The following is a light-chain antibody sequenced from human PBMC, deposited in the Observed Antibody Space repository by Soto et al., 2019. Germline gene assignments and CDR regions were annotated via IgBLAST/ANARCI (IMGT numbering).Light chain of an antibody. CDR1: QSVAGS. CDR3: QQRSTRIT. J-gene: IGKJ5*01. Sequence: EFVLTQSPATLSLSPGERAILSCRASQSVAGSLAWYQQKPGHAPRLLIYDLSTRAAANPARFSGSVSGTDFTLTVSSLEPEEFALYYCQQRSTRITFGQGTRLEIK. CDR2: DLS. V-gene: IGKV3-11*01.